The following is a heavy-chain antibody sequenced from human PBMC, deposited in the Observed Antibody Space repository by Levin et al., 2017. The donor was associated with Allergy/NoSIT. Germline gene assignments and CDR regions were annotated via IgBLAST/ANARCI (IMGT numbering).Heavy chain of an antibody. CDR2: IYYRGNV. CDR3: ARLFNGCPGDI. V-gene: IGHV4-39*02. Sequence: SQTLSLTCTVSGGSISTSTYHWGWIRQPPGKGLEWIGSIYYRGNVYYSPSLESRVTLFVDTSNNHFSLKLRSVTSADTAMYYCARLFNGCPGDIWGQGTMVTVSS. J-gene: IGHJ3*02. D-gene: IGHD5-24*01. CDR1: GGSISTSTYH.